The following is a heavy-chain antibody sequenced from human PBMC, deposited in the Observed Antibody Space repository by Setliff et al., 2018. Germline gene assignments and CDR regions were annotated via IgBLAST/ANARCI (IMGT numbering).Heavy chain of an antibody. D-gene: IGHD2-2*01. J-gene: IGHJ4*02. CDR1: GESFSNNY. CDR2: SNHSGST. Sequence: SETLSLTCSVYGESFSNNYWSWIRQSPGRGLEWIGESNHSGSTNYNPSLKSRVTMSVDTSKNQFSLKLNSVTAADTAVYYFRLAHCSNNCEEALDYWSQGTLVTVSS. V-gene: IGHV4-34*01. CDR3: RLAHCSNNCEEALDY.